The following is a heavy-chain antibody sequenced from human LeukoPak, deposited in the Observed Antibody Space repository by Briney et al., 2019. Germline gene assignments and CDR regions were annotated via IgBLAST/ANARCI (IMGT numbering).Heavy chain of an antibody. CDR3: ARLTPYSSVTPDY. V-gene: IGHV4-39*01. CDR2: IYYSGST. CDR1: GGSISSSSYY. Sequence: PSETLPLTCTVSGGSISSSSYYWGWIRQPPGKGLEWIGSIYYSGSTYYNPSLKSRVTISVDTSKNQFSLKLSSVTAADTAVYYCARLTPYSSVTPDYWGQGTLVTVSS. J-gene: IGHJ4*02. D-gene: IGHD6-19*01.